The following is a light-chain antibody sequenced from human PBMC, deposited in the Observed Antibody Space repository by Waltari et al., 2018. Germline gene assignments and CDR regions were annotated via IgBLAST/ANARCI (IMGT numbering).Light chain of an antibody. J-gene: IGLJ2*01. CDR1: SLRRYY. Sequence: SSELTQDPAVSVALGQTVRITCQGDSLRRYYASWYQQKPGQAPVLVIYGKNDRPSGIPDRFSVSTSGTTNSLTITGAQAEDEADYYCNSRDSSGNHLVFGGGTKVTVL. CDR2: GKN. V-gene: IGLV3-19*01. CDR3: NSRDSSGNHLV.